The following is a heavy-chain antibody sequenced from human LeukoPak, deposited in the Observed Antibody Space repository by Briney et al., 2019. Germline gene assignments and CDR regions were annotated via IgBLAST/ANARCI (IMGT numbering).Heavy chain of an antibody. D-gene: IGHD6-19*01. Sequence: GASVKVSCKASGYTFTSYYMHWVRQAPGQGLEWMGIINPSGGSTSYAQKFQGRVTMTRDTSTIPIYLELSSLRAEETAAYYCARRAVDGTTDRWGQGTLVTVSS. J-gene: IGHJ5*02. V-gene: IGHV1-46*01. CDR3: ARRAVDGTTDR. CDR2: INPSGGST. CDR1: GYTFTSYY.